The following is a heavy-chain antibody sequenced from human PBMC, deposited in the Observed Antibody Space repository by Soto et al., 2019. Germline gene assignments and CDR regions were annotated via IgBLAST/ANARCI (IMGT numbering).Heavy chain of an antibody. CDR3: ARENAGYCSGGSCYPGGWFDP. V-gene: IGHV1-69*01. CDR1: GGTFSSYA. D-gene: IGHD2-15*01. CDR2: IIPIFGTA. J-gene: IGHJ5*02. Sequence: QVQLVQSGAEVKKPGSSVKVSCKASGGTFSSYAISWVRQAPGQGLEWMGGIIPIFGTANYAQKFQGRVTITADESTSTAYMELSSLRSEDTAVYYCARENAGYCSGGSCYPGGWFDPWGQGTLVTDSS.